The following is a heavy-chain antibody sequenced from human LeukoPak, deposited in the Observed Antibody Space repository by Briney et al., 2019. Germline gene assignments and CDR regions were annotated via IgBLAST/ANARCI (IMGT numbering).Heavy chain of an antibody. Sequence: SETLSLTCTVSGGSISSDTYDWTWIRQPAGKGLEWIGLIYTSGSTNYNPSLKSRVTISIDTSKNQLSLKLTSVTAADTAVYYCARDFRDWGQGTLVTVSS. CDR3: ARDFRD. J-gene: IGHJ4*02. D-gene: IGHD3-10*01. CDR2: IYTSGST. CDR1: GGSISSDTYD. V-gene: IGHV4-61*02.